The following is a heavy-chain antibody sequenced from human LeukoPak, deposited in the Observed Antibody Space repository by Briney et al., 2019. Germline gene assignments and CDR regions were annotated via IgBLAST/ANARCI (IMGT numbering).Heavy chain of an antibody. CDR1: GGSISSGGYY. D-gene: IGHD3-22*01. Sequence: SQTLSLTCTVSGGSISSGGYYWSWIRQPPGKGLEWIGYIYHSGSTYYNPSLKSRVTISVDRSKNQFSLKLSSVTAADTAVYYCARGLRDYYDSSGYYRIDYWGQGTLVTVSS. CDR2: IYHSGST. J-gene: IGHJ4*02. V-gene: IGHV4-30-2*01. CDR3: ARGLRDYYDSSGYYRIDY.